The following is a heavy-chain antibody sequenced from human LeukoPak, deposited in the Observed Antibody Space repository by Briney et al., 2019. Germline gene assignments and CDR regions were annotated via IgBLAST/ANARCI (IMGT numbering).Heavy chain of an antibody. V-gene: IGHV3-11*04. D-gene: IGHD2-21*01. J-gene: IGHJ4*02. CDR2: ISSSGSTI. CDR3: ARDRGTYCGADCSQYYFDY. CDR1: GFTFSDYY. Sequence: PGGSLRLSCAASGFTFSDYYMSWIRQAPGKELEWVSYISSSGSTIYYADSVKGRFTISGDNAKNSLYLQVNSLRAEDTAVYYCARDRGTYCGADCSQYYFDYWGQGTLVTVSS.